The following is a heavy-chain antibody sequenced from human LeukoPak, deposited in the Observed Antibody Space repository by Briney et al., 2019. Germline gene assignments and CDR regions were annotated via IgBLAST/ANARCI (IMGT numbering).Heavy chain of an antibody. CDR2: ISADSATT. CDR3: ARKSASGNYPLDY. Sequence: GGSLRLSCAASGFTFSSYAMTWVRQAPGKGLEWVSVISADSATTFYADSVKGRFTISRDNAKNTVFLQMSSLGAEDTALYYCARKSASGNYPLDYWGQGTLVTVSS. D-gene: IGHD3-10*01. CDR1: GFTFSSYA. J-gene: IGHJ4*02. V-gene: IGHV3-23*01.